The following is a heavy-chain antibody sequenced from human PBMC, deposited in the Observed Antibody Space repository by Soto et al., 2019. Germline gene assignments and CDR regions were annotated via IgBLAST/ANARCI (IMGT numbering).Heavy chain of an antibody. Sequence: PSETLSLTCAVYGGSFSGYYWSWIRQPPGKGLEWIGEINHSGSTNYNPSLKSRVTISVDTSKNQFSLKLSSVTAADTAVYYCARLFGKDGYSGYDLPYYYGMDVWGQGTTVTVSS. CDR2: INHSGST. J-gene: IGHJ6*02. CDR1: GGSFSGYY. CDR3: ARLFGKDGYSGYDLPYYYGMDV. V-gene: IGHV4-34*01. D-gene: IGHD5-12*01.